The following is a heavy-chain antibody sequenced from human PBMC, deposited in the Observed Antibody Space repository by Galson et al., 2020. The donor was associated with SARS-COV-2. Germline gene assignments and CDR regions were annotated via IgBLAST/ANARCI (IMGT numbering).Heavy chain of an antibody. D-gene: IGHD4-17*01. CDR3: ARLHYGEYAPEAFDI. V-gene: IGHV4-30-2*01. Sequence: PSETLSLTCAVSGTSISSGSYSWNWIRQPPGKGLEWIGYISHSGGTYYNPSLKSRVTISGDRSKNQFSLRLSSVTAADTAVYYCARLHYGEYAPEAFDIWGPGTRVTVAS. J-gene: IGHJ3*02. CDR1: GTSISSGSYS. CDR2: ISHSGGT.